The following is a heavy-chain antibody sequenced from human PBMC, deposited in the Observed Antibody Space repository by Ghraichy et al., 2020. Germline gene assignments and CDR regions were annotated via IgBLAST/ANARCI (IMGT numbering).Heavy chain of an antibody. D-gene: IGHD4-17*01. CDR3: VRENDDYAFDH. Sequence: GSLRLSCAASGFTFSSYAMHWVRQAPGKGLEWVAVISYDGSNDKYADSVKGRLTISRDNSKNTLYLQITSLRAEDTALYYCVRENDDYAFDHWGQGTLVTVSS. CDR2: ISYDGSND. CDR1: GFTFSSYA. V-gene: IGHV3-30*04. J-gene: IGHJ4*02.